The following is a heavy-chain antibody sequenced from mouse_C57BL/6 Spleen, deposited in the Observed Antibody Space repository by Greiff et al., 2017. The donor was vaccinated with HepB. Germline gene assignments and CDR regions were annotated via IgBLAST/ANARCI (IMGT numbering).Heavy chain of an antibody. CDR2: IYPRSGNT. V-gene: IGHV1-81*01. CDR1: GYTFTSYG. D-gene: IGHD2-2*01. J-gene: IGHJ3*01. CDR3: AREGYGYDGFAY. Sequence: VQLQQSGAELARPGASVKLSCKASGYTFTSYGISWVKQRTGQGLEWIGEIYPRSGNTYYNEKFKGKATLTADKSSSTAYMELRSLTSEDSAVDFCAREGYGYDGFAYWGQGTLVTVSA.